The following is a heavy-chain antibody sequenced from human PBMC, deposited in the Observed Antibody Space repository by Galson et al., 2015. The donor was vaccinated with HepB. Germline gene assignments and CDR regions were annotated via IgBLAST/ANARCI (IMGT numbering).Heavy chain of an antibody. CDR1: GFDVHRHY. CDR3: ATESTVTEDAFDI. Sequence: SLRLSCAASGFDVHRHYMHWVRQAPGKGLEWVSVIFSLDSTYYADSVKGRFTISRDDSNKMIHLQMSRLRLEDTAIYYCATESTVTEDAFDILGQGTMVT. D-gene: IGHD4-17*01. V-gene: IGHV3-66*01. CDR2: IFSLDST. J-gene: IGHJ3*02.